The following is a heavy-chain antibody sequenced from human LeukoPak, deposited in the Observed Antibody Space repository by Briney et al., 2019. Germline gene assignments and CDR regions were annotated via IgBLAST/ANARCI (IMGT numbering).Heavy chain of an antibody. J-gene: IGHJ4*02. V-gene: IGHV1-8*03. D-gene: IGHD2-15*01. Sequence: ASVKVSCKASGYTFTSYDINWVRQAPGQGLEWMGWMNSNSGNTGYAQKFQGRLTITRITFISTAYMELSSLRSEDTAVYYCARGASRSFDYWGQGTLVTVSS. CDR1: GYTFTSYD. CDR3: ARGASRSFDY. CDR2: MNSNSGNT.